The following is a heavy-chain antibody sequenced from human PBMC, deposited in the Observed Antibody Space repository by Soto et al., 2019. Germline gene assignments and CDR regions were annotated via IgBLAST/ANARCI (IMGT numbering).Heavy chain of an antibody. V-gene: IGHV3-23*01. J-gene: IGHJ4*02. Sequence: EVQLLESGGGLVQPGGSLRLSCAASGFTFSSYAMSWVRQAPGKGLEWVSVISGSGDSTYYADSVKGRFTISRDNSKNTLYRKINARRAEDTAVYSWAKGATETYFTYWGQGTLV. D-gene: IGHD1-1*01. CDR1: GFTFSSYA. CDR3: AKGATETYFTY. CDR2: ISGSGDST.